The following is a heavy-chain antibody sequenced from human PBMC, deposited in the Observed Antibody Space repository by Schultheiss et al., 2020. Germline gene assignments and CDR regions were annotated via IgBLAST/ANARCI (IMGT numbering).Heavy chain of an antibody. V-gene: IGHV4-31*03. Sequence: SETLSLTCTVSGGSISSGGYYWSWIRQHPGKGLEWIGYIYYSGSTYYNPSLKSRVTISVDTSKNQFSLKLSSVTAADTAVYYCARYNWNYFRRGFDYWGQGTLVTVSS. CDR1: GGSISSGGYY. CDR3: ARYNWNYFRRGFDY. CDR2: IYYSGST. D-gene: IGHD1-7*01. J-gene: IGHJ4*02.